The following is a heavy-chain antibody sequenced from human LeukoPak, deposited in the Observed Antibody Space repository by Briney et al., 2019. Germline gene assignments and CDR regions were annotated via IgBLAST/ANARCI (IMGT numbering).Heavy chain of an antibody. CDR3: ARIQLWNNFDY. D-gene: IGHD5-18*01. CDR1: GFILNSYA. CDR2: ITGSSSST. J-gene: IGHJ4*02. V-gene: IGHV3-23*01. Sequence: SGGSLRLSCAASGFILNSYALSWVRQAPGKGLEWVSGITGSSSSTYYADSVKGRFTISRDNSKNTLYLQMNSLRAEDTAVYYCARIQLWNNFDYWGQGTLVTVSS.